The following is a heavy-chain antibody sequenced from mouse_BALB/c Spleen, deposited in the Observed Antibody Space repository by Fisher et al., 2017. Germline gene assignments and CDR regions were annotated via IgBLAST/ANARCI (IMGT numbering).Heavy chain of an antibody. J-gene: IGHJ4*01. D-gene: IGHD2-4*01. V-gene: IGHV1-4*01. CDR3: AKLRRGYYYAMDY. Sequence: KFKGKATLTADKSSSTAYMQLSSLTSEDSAVYYCAKLRRGYYYAMDYWGQGTSVTVSS.